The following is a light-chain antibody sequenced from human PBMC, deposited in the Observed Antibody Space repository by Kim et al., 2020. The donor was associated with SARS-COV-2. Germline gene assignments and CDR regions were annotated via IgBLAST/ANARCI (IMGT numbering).Light chain of an antibody. CDR3: QRYNTYSKT. CDR2: KAS. V-gene: IGKV1-5*03. J-gene: IGKJ1*01. Sequence: ASVGDRVTITCRASQSIDSRLAWFQQKPGKAPKLLISKASRLESGVPSRFSGSGYGTEFTLTITSLQPDDPATYYCQRYNTYSKTFGQGTKVDIK. CDR1: QSIDSR.